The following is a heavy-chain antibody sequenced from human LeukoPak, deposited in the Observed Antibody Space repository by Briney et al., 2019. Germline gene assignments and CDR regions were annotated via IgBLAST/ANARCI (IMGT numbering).Heavy chain of an antibody. CDR1: GFTFGSHS. J-gene: IGHJ2*01. D-gene: IGHD4-23*01. Sequence: GRSLRLSCAASGFTFGSHSMHWVRQAPGKGLEWVAVISYDGSNKYYADSVKGRFTISRDNSKNTLYLQMNSLRAEDMAVYYCARDLRNYGGTSIPWWYFDLWGRGTLVTVSS. CDR3: ARDLRNYGGTSIPWWYFDL. CDR2: ISYDGSNK. V-gene: IGHV3-30*03.